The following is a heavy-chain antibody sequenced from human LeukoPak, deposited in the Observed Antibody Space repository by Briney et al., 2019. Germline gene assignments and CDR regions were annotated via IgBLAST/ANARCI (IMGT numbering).Heavy chain of an antibody. Sequence: GGPLRLSCAASGFTFSSYGMHWVRQAPGKGLEWVAVISYDGSNKYYADSVKGRFTISRDNSKNTLYLQMNSLRAEDTAVYYCAKVDYHDYWGQGTLVTVSS. V-gene: IGHV3-30*18. CDR2: ISYDGSNK. J-gene: IGHJ4*02. CDR1: GFTFSSYG. CDR3: AKVDYHDY.